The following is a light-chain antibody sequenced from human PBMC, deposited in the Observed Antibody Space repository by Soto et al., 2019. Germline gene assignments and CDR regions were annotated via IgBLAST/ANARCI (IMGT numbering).Light chain of an antibody. CDR2: GAS. Sequence: EIVLTQSPGTLSLSPGERATLSCRASQSVSSTYLAWYQQKPGQAPRALIYGASSRATGIPDRFCGSGSGTDFPLTISKLEPEDFAAYSCQQFGRSPYMYTFGQGPKLEI. V-gene: IGKV3-20*01. CDR3: QQFGRSPYMYT. J-gene: IGKJ2*01. CDR1: QSVSSTY.